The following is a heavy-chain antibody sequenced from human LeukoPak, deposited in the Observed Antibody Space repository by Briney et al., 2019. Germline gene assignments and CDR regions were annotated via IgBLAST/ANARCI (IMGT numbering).Heavy chain of an antibody. V-gene: IGHV3-30*18. D-gene: IGHD6-19*01. J-gene: IGHJ5*02. CDR3: AKEPTPYSSGWYFPDDH. CDR2: LAHDGSVA. Sequence: GGSLRLSCAASGFTFSNYGMHWVRQDPGKGLEWVAVLAHDGSVAYYADWVKGRFTISRDSSRNTLYLQMNSLRAEDTAVYYCAKEPTPYSSGWYFPDDHWGQGALVTVSS. CDR1: GFTFSNYG.